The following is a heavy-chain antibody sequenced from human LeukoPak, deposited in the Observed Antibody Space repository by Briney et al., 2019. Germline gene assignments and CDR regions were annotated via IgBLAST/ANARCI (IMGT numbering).Heavy chain of an antibody. CDR1: GGSISSYY. Sequence: SETLSLTCTVSGGSISSYYWSWVRQPPGKGLEWIGYIYYSGSTNYNPSLKSRVTISVDTSKNQFSLKLSSVTAADTAVYYCARASGSSWYIGRFDPWGQGTLVTVSS. CDR2: IYYSGST. J-gene: IGHJ5*02. V-gene: IGHV4-59*01. D-gene: IGHD6-13*01. CDR3: ARASGSSWYIGRFDP.